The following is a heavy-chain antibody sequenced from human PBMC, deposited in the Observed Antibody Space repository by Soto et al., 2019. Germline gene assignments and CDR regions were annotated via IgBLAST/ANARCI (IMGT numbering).Heavy chain of an antibody. Sequence: ASGKVSCKASGYTFTSYDINWVRQATGQGLERMGWMNPNSGNTGYAQKFQGRVTMTRNTSISTAYMELSSLRSEDTAVYYCARGPTYYDFWSGYPYQYYYYYMDVWGKGTTVTVSS. CDR3: ARGPTYYDFWSGYPYQYYYYYMDV. CDR2: MNPNSGNT. J-gene: IGHJ6*03. V-gene: IGHV1-8*01. D-gene: IGHD3-3*01. CDR1: GYTFTSYD.